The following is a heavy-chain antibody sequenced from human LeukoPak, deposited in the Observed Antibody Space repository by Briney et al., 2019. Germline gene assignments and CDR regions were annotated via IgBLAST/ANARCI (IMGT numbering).Heavy chain of an antibody. CDR2: ISSSSSYI. D-gene: IGHD4-11*01. V-gene: IGHV3-21*01. J-gene: IGHJ5*02. Sequence: GGSLRLSCAASGFTFSSYSMNWVRQAPGKGLEWVSSISSSSSYIYYADSVKGRFTISRDNAKNSLYLQMNSLRDEDTAVYYCARVRLQYKWFDPWGQGTLVTVSS. CDR3: ARVRLQYKWFDP. CDR1: GFTFSSYS.